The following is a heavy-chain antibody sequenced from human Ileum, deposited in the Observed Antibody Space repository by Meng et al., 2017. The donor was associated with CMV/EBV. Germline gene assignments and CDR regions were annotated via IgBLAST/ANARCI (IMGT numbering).Heavy chain of an antibody. Sequence: GESLKISCAASGFSFLSYSMNWVRQAPGKGLEWVSFISSSSSNRYYADSVKGRFTISRDDAKNSLYLQMNSLEAEDTAVYYCGKTPRDCSSTSSCYYYGMDVWGQGTTVTVSS. D-gene: IGHD2-2*01. CDR1: GFSFLSYS. CDR2: ISSSSSNR. CDR3: GKTPRDCSSTSSCYYYGMDV. V-gene: IGHV3-21*01. J-gene: IGHJ6*02.